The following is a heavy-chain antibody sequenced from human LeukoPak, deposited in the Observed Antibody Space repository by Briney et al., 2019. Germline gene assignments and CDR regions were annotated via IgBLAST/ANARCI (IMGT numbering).Heavy chain of an antibody. D-gene: IGHD3-22*01. J-gene: IGHJ4*02. CDR2: ISSSSSYI. V-gene: IGHV3-21*01. CDR1: GFTFSSYS. Sequence: GGSLRLSCAASGFTFSSYSMNWVRQAPGKGLEWVSSISSSSSYIYYADSVKGRFTISRDNAKNSLYLQMNSLRAEDTAVYYCAKDYYDSSGYYYGQHSCPDYWGQGTLVTVSS. CDR3: AKDYYDSSGYYYGQHSCPDY.